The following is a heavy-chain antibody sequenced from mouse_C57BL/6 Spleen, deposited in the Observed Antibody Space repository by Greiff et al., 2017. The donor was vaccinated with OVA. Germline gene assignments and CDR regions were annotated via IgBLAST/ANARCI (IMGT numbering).Heavy chain of an antibody. J-gene: IGHJ2*01. CDR3: ARREYSNYVNYFDY. CDR1: GFTFSSYG. Sequence: EVMLVESGGDLVKPGGSLKLSCAASGFTFSSYGMSWVRQTPDKRLEWVATISSGGSYTYYPDSVKGRFTISRDNAKNTLYLQMSSMKAEDTAMYYCARREYSNYVNYFDYWGQGTTLTVSS. V-gene: IGHV5-6*02. D-gene: IGHD2-5*01. CDR2: ISSGGSYT.